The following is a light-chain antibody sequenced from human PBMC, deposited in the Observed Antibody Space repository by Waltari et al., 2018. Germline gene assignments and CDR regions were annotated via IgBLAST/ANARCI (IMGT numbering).Light chain of an antibody. CDR1: QSVSDW. CDR2: DVS. CDR3: QHYSHSSPWT. J-gene: IGKJ1*01. Sequence: DIQMTQSPSTLSASVGDRVTITCRASQSVSDWLAWCQQKPGKAPELLIFDVSTLKSGVPSRFSGRGSGTEFTLTISSLQPDDFATYYCQHYSHSSPWTFGQGTKVEIK. V-gene: IGKV1-5*01.